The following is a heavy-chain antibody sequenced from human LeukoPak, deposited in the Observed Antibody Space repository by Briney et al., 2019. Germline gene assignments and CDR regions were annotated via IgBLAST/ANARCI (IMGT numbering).Heavy chain of an antibody. CDR1: GFSSSDSV. CDR3: VKEAYYGWGSSPTFYFDY. J-gene: IGHJ4*02. CDR2: ISHDVKTT. Sequence: GGSLRLSCVASGFSSSDSVIHWVRQAPGKGLEWVAVISHDVKTTYYADSAKGRFTISRDNSRNTVFLQMNRLRPEDTAVYYCVKEAYYGWGSSPTFYFDYWGQGTLVTVSS. V-gene: IGHV3-30*04. D-gene: IGHD3-10*01.